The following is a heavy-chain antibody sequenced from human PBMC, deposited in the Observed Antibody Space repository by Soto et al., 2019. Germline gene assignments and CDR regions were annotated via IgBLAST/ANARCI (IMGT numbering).Heavy chain of an antibody. V-gene: IGHV1-3*01. CDR2: INAGNGNT. CDR1: GYTFTSYA. J-gene: IGHJ5*02. CDR3: ARGLRARQQLQGDLFFNWSDP. Sequence: ASVKVSCKASGYTFTSYAMHWVRQAPGQRLEWMGWINAGNGNTKYSQKFQGRVTITRDTSASTAYLELSSLRSEDTAVYYCARGLRARQQLQGDLFFNWSDPWGQGTLVTVSS. D-gene: IGHD6-13*01.